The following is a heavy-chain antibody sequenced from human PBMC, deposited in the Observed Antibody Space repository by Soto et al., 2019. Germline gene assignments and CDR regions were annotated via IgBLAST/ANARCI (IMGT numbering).Heavy chain of an antibody. CDR1: GARFADNY. Sequence: SETLSPVHQESGARFADNYCNWLRQPPGKGLEWIGEINHSGNTNYNPSLRSRVTISIDTSKNQLSLNLRSVSAADTALYHRARGRGPFEAWCQG. CDR2: INHSGNT. J-gene: IGHJ5*02. V-gene: IGHV4-34*01. CDR3: ARGRGPFEA.